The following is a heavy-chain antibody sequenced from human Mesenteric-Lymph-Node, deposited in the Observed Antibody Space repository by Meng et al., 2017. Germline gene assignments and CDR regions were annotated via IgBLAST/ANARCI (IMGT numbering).Heavy chain of an antibody. CDR3: AREGYFGGHYFDS. V-gene: IGHV3-48*03. CDR2: INIFGNII. CDR1: GFTFSTYE. J-gene: IGHJ4*02. D-gene: IGHD3-9*01. Sequence: GGSLRLSCAASGFTFSTYEMNWVRQAPGKGLEWISYINIFGNIIKYADSVRGRFTVSRDNAKNSLYLQMTSLRVEDTAVYYCAREGYFGGHYFDSWGQGALVTVSS.